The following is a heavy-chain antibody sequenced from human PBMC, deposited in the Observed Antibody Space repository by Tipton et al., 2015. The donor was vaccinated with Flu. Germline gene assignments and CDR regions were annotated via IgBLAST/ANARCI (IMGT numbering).Heavy chain of an antibody. CDR2: IYYSGST. CDR1: GGSISSGDYY. Sequence: TLSLTCAVSGGSISSGDYYWSWIRQPPGKGLEWIGYIYYSGSTYYNPSLKSRVTISVDTSKNQFSLKLSSVTAADTAVYYCARENIWNYRAFDSWGQGPLVTVSS. V-gene: IGHV4-30-4*01. D-gene: IGHD1-7*01. CDR3: ARENIWNYRAFDS. J-gene: IGHJ4*02.